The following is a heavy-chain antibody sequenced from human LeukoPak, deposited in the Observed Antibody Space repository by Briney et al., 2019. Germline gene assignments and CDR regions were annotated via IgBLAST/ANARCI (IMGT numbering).Heavy chain of an antibody. Sequence: SETLSLTCTVSGGSISSYYWSWIRQPPGKGLEWIGYIYYSGSTNYNPSLKSRVTISVDTSKNQFSLKLSSVTAADTAVYYCARDLYDSSGYHYVLGYWGQGTLVTVSS. J-gene: IGHJ4*02. CDR3: ARDLYDSSGYHYVLGY. CDR2: IYYSGST. D-gene: IGHD3-22*01. CDR1: GGSISSYY. V-gene: IGHV4-59*01.